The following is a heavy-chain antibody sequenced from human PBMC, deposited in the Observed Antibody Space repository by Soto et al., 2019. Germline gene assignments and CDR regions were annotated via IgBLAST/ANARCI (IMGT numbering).Heavy chain of an antibody. D-gene: IGHD3-22*01. CDR1: GYSFAGYW. CDR2: RDPSDSQT. Sequence: GESLKISCKGSGYSFAGYWITWVRQMPGKGLAWMGRRDPSDSQTYYSPSFRGHVTISAAKSINTVFLPWSSLRASDTAMSYCPRQIYDPDSAPNFHFYFSSWGQGTLAAV. J-gene: IGHJ4*02. CDR3: PRQIYDPDSAPNFHFYFSS. V-gene: IGHV5-10-1*01.